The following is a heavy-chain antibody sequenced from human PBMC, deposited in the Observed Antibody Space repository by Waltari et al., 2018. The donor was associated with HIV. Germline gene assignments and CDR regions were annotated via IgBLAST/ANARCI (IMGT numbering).Heavy chain of an antibody. J-gene: IGHJ4*02. V-gene: IGHV1-3*01. CDR3: ARDLAAVGAFDY. CDR1: GYTFTSYA. CDR2: INAGNGNT. Sequence: QVQLVQSGAEVKKPGASVKVSCKASGYTFTSYAMHWVRQAPGQSLEWMGWINAGNGNTKYSQKFQGRVTITRDTSASTAYMELSSLRSEDTAVYYCARDLAAVGAFDYWGQGTLVTVSS. D-gene: IGHD6-19*01.